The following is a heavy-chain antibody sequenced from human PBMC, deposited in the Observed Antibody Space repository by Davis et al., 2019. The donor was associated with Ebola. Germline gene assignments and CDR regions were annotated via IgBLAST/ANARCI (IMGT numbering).Heavy chain of an antibody. CDR1: GFTFSFYY. D-gene: IGHD4-23*01. CDR3: AQQLGDYGGNALRY. CDR2: ISSSASYK. J-gene: IGHJ4*02. V-gene: IGHV3-11*06. Sequence: GESLKISCAASGFTFSFYYMSWIRQAPGKGPEWVSSISSSASYKNYADSVKGRFTIYRDDAKKSLYLQMDSLRAEDTAVYYCAQQLGDYGGNALRYWGQGTLVTVSS.